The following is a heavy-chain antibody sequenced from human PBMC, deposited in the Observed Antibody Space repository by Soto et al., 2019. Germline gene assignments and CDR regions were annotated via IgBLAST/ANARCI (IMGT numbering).Heavy chain of an antibody. V-gene: IGHV3-23*01. D-gene: IGHD6-19*01. CDR2: ISGSGGST. CDR3: AKDRVPLAGTTYYGMDV. J-gene: IGHJ6*02. Sequence: GGSLRLSCAASGFTFSSYAMSLVRQAPGKGLEWVSAISGSGGSTYYADSVKGRFTISRDNSKNTLYLQMNSLRAEDTAVYYCAKDRVPLAGTTYYGMDVWGQGTTVTVSS. CDR1: GFTFSSYA.